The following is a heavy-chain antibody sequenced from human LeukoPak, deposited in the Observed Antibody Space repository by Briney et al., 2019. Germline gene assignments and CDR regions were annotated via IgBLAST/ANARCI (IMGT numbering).Heavy chain of an antibody. Sequence: QPGRSLRLSCAASGFTFDDYAMHWVRQAPGKGLEWVSGISWNSGSIGYADSVKGRFTISRDNAKNSLYLQMNSLRAEDTALYYCACSSWDHYYYYYMDVWGKGTTVTVSS. CDR2: ISWNSGSI. CDR1: GFTFDDYA. V-gene: IGHV3-9*01. CDR3: ACSSWDHYYYYYMDV. J-gene: IGHJ6*03. D-gene: IGHD6-13*01.